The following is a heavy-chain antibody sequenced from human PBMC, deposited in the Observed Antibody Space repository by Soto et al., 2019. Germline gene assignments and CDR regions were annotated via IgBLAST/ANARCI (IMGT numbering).Heavy chain of an antibody. J-gene: IGHJ6*02. D-gene: IGHD3-3*01. CDR2: INPNSGGT. V-gene: IGHV1-2*04. Sequence: GASVKVSCKASGYTFTGYYMHWVRQAPGQGLEWMGWINPNSGGTNYAQKFQGWVTMTRDTSISTAYMELSRLRSDDTAVYYCARDRMDFGVVPHYGMDVWGQGTTVTVSS. CDR3: ARDRMDFGVVPHYGMDV. CDR1: GYTFTGYY.